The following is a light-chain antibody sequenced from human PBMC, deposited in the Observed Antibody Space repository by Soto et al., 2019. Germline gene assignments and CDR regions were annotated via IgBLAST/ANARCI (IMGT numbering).Light chain of an antibody. CDR2: GAA. CDR1: QSVISSY. V-gene: IGKV3-20*01. J-gene: IGKJ5*01. Sequence: IVVTQSPGTLSLSPGEIANLFCSASQSVISSYLAWSQQKPGQATRLLIYGAASRATGITDRFSGSGSGTDFTLNISRLEPEDCAVYYSTKSASPPITSGQGTRPANK. CDR3: TKSASPPIT.